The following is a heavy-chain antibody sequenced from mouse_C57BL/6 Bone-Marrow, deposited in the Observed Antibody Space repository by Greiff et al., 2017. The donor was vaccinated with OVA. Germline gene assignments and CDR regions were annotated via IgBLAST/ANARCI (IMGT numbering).Heavy chain of an antibody. Sequence: VQLVESGSELRSPGSSVKLSCKDFDSEVFPIAYMSWVRQKPGHGFEWIGGILPSIGRTIYGEKFEDKATLDADTLSNTAYLELNSLTSEDSAIYYCARVDYYGSSFYWYFDVWGTGTTVTVSS. V-gene: IGHV15-2*01. D-gene: IGHD1-1*01. CDR2: ILPSIGRT. CDR1: DSEVFPIAY. CDR3: ARVDYYGSSFYWYFDV. J-gene: IGHJ1*03.